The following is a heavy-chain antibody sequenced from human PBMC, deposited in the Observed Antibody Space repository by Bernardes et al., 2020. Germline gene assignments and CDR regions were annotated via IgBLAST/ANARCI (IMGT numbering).Heavy chain of an antibody. Sequence: SETLSLTCTVSGASISGYYWSWIRLPPGKGLEWIGYIYYSGNTHYNPSLESRVTISVDTSMNQFSLKLTSVTAADTAVYYCARHRGSYPFDDWGPGTLVTVSA. V-gene: IGHV4-59*13. CDR2: IYYSGNT. CDR3: ARHRGSYPFDD. CDR1: GASISGYY. D-gene: IGHD1-26*01. J-gene: IGHJ4*02.